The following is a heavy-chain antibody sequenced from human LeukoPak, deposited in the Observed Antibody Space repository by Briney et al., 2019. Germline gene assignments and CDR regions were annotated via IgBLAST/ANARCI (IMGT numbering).Heavy chain of an antibody. J-gene: IGHJ4*02. Sequence: SETLSLTCTVSGGSISSYYWSWIRQPPGKGLEWIGYIYYSGSTNYNPSLKSRVTISVDTSKNQFSLKLSSVTAADTAVYYCARTVTTRDYWGQGTLVTVSS. CDR3: ARTVTTRDY. D-gene: IGHD4-17*01. CDR1: GGSISSYY. CDR2: IYYSGST. V-gene: IGHV4-59*08.